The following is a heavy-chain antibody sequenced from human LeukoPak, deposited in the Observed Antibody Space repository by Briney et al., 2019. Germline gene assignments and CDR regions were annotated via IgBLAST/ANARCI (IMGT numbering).Heavy chain of an antibody. D-gene: IGHD1-26*01. V-gene: IGHV3-23*01. J-gene: IGHJ4*02. Sequence: GGSLRLSCAASGFTFSSYAMSWVRQAPGKGLEWDSAISGSGGSTYYADSVKGRFTISRDNSKNTLYLQMSSLRAEDTAVYYCAKDIASVVGAPTDYWGQGTLVTVSS. CDR3: AKDIASVVGAPTDY. CDR2: ISGSGGST. CDR1: GFTFSSYA.